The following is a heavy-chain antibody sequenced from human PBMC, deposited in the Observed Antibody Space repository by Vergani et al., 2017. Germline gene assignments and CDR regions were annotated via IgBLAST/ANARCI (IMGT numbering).Heavy chain of an antibody. CDR3: AFSGRNIDY. D-gene: IGHD3-10*01. CDR1: GFTFSSYS. CDR2: ISSSSSYI. Sequence: EVQLVESGGGLVKPGGSLRLSCAASGFTFSSYSMNWVRQAPGKGLEWVSSISSSSSYIYYADSVKGRFTISRDNSKNTLYLQMNSLRAEDTAVYYCAFSGRNIDYWGQGTLVTVSS. V-gene: IGHV3-21*04. J-gene: IGHJ4*02.